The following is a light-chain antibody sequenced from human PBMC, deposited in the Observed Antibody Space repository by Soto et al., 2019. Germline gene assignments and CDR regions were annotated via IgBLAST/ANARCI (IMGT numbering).Light chain of an antibody. Sequence: QPVLTQPPSVSGAPGQRVTISCTGSSSNIGAGYDVHWYQQLPGTAPKLLIYGNSNRPSGVPDRFSGSKSGTSASLAITGLQAEDEADYYCQSYDSRLSGWKVFGGGTKVTVL. CDR3: QSYDSRLSGWKV. V-gene: IGLV1-40*01. CDR2: GNS. J-gene: IGLJ2*01. CDR1: SSNIGAGYD.